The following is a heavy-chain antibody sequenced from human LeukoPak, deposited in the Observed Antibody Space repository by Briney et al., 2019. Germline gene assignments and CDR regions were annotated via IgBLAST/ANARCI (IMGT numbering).Heavy chain of an antibody. V-gene: IGHV3-23*01. CDR3: AAAGNSGHDAFDI. CDR2: ISGSGGST. CDR1: GFTFSSYA. D-gene: IGHD6-13*01. J-gene: IGHJ3*02. Sequence: PGGSLRLSCAASGFTFSSYAMSWVRQAPGKGLEWVSAISGSGGSTYYADSVKGRFTISRDNSKNTLYLQMNSLRAEDTAVYYCAAAGNSGHDAFDIWGQGTMVTVSS.